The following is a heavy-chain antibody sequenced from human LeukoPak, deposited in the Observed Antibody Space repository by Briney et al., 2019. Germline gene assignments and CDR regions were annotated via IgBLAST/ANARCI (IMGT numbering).Heavy chain of an antibody. CDR1: GFTFRNDW. CDR2: INSKTHAATK. CDR3: TTNAGVRTWEVFDY. V-gene: IGHV3-15*01. J-gene: IGHJ4*01. Sequence: PGGSLRLSCAASGFTFRNDWMSWVRQAPGKGLDWVSRINSKTHAATKAYAAPVKGRFTISRDDSKNKLYMQMDSLKNEDKAEYYCTTNAGVRTWEVFDYCGPRTLVTVSS. D-gene: IGHD1-26*01.